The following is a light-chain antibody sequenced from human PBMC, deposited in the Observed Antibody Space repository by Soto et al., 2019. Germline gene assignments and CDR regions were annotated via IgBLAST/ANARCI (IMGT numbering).Light chain of an antibody. CDR1: SGSIASNY. Sequence: NFMLTQPHSVSESPGKTVTISCTRSSGSIASNYVQWYQQRPGSSPTTVIYEDNQRPSGVPDRFSGSIDSSSNSASLTISGLRPEDEADYYCQSYDSSNLPWVFGGGTKLTVL. CDR2: EDN. V-gene: IGLV6-57*01. CDR3: QSYDSSNLPWV. J-gene: IGLJ3*02.